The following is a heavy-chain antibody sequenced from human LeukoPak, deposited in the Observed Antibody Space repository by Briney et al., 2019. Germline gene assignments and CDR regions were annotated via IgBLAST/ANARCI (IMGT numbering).Heavy chain of an antibody. CDR3: ARGGDWKFDY. D-gene: IGHD2-21*02. CDR1: GASISSDKW. V-gene: IGHV4-4*02. CDR2: IHPSGRT. J-gene: IGHJ4*02. Sequence: SETLSLTCVVSGASISSDKWWTWVRQTPGKGLEWIGEIHPSGRTNYKPSLKSRVSMSVDRSKNQFSLKMTSVTAADTAFYYCARGGDWKFDYWGQGALVTVSP.